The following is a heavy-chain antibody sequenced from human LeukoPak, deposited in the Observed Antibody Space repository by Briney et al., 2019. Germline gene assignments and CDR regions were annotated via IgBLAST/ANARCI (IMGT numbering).Heavy chain of an antibody. CDR2: IIPIVGTG. D-gene: IGHD3-22*01. V-gene: IGHV1-69*05. CDR3: ATSVGGYYGNY. Sequence: ASVKVSCKVSGGTFSSYAISWVRQAPGQGLEWMGRIIPIVGTGRYAQALQGRITITTDESASTAYMELSSLSSEDTAVYYCATSVGGYYGNYWGQGTLVTVSS. CDR1: GGTFSSYA. J-gene: IGHJ4*02.